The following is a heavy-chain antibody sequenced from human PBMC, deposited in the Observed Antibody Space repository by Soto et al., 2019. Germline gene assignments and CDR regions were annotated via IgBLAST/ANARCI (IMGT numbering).Heavy chain of an antibody. CDR2: ISFDGGNE. Sequence: QVEVVESGGGVVQPGGSLRLTCVASGFTFRSCGIHWVRQAPGKGLVWVAVISFDGGNEYYADSVRGRFTISRDNSKNPVSLQMKSLRTADTALYFGAKGQGDGYTAWGYFKLWGRGTRVTVSS. CDR3: AKGQGDGYTAWGYFKL. D-gene: IGHD1-1*01. CDR1: GFTFRSCG. V-gene: IGHV3-30-3*02. J-gene: IGHJ2*01.